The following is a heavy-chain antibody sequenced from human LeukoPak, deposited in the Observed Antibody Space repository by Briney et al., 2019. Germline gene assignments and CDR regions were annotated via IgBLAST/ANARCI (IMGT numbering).Heavy chain of an antibody. Sequence: GGSLRLSCAASGFTFSNAWMSWVRQAPGKGLEWVGRIKSKTDGGTTDYAAPVKGRFTISRDDSKNTLYLQMNSLKTEDTAVYYCTGDPISEYYYDSSGYDYWGQGTLVTVSS. CDR1: GFTFSNAW. D-gene: IGHD3-22*01. V-gene: IGHV3-15*01. CDR3: TGDPISEYYYDSSGYDY. J-gene: IGHJ4*02. CDR2: IKSKTDGGTT.